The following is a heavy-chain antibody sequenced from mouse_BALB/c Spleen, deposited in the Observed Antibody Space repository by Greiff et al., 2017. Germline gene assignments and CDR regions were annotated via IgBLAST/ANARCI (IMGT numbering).Heavy chain of an antibody. Sequence: DVKLVESGGGLVKLGGSLKLSCAASGFTFSSYYMSWVRQTPEKRLELVAAINSNGGSTYYPDTVKGRFTISRDNAKNTLYLQMSSLKSEDTALYYCARGGGPDDYFDYWGQGTALTVSS. CDR2: INSNGGST. J-gene: IGHJ2*01. CDR3: ARGGGPDDYFDY. V-gene: IGHV5-6-2*01. CDR1: GFTFSSYY.